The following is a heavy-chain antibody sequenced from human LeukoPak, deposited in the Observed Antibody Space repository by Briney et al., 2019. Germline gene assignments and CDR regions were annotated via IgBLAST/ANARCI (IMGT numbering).Heavy chain of an antibody. CDR2: ISYDGSNK. Sequence: GGSLRLSCAASGFTFSSYGMHWVRQAPGKGLEWVAVISYDGSNKYYADSVKGRFTISRDNSKNTLYLQMNSLRAEDTALYYCAAGGSYRYWYFDLWGRGTLVTVSS. J-gene: IGHJ2*01. V-gene: IGHV3-30*03. D-gene: IGHD1-26*01. CDR3: AAGGSYRYWYFDL. CDR1: GFTFSSYG.